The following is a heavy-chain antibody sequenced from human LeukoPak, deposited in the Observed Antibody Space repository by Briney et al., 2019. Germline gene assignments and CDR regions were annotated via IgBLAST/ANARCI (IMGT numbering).Heavy chain of an antibody. D-gene: IGHD6-19*01. Sequence: HGESLKISCKGSGYSFTSYWIGWVRQMPGKGLEWMGIIYPGDSDTRYSPSFQGQVTISADKSINTAYLQWSSLKASDTAMYYCARHPRQGSSGWWVDYWGQGTLVTVSS. J-gene: IGHJ4*02. CDR2: IYPGDSDT. CDR3: ARHPRQGSSGWWVDY. CDR1: GYSFTSYW. V-gene: IGHV5-51*01.